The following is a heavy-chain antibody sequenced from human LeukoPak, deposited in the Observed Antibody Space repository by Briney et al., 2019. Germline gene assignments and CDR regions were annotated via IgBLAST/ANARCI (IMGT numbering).Heavy chain of an antibody. CDR3: ARGRVSSSTWYSTYYYFFYMDF. Sequence: SETLSLTCTVSDDSITMYYWTWIRQPPGEGLEWIGYVDHTGSTKFNPSLNGRVSISRDTSSNFFSLRLRSVTAADTAVYFCARGRVSSSTWYSTYYYFFYMDFWGKGTTVTVSS. CDR1: DDSITMYY. J-gene: IGHJ6*03. CDR2: VDHTGST. V-gene: IGHV4-59*01. D-gene: IGHD4-11*01.